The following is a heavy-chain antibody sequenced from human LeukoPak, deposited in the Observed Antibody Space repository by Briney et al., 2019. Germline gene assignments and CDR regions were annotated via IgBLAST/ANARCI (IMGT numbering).Heavy chain of an antibody. CDR1: GYTLTELS. CDR3: ATARNYDILTGSVWAFAFDI. J-gene: IGHJ3*02. Sequence: ASVKDSCKVSGYTLTELSMHWVRQAPGKGLEWMGGFDPEDGETIYAQKFQGRVTMTEDTSTDTAYMELSSLRSEDTAVYYCATARNYDILTGSVWAFAFDIWGQGTMVTVSS. D-gene: IGHD3-9*01. CDR2: FDPEDGET. V-gene: IGHV1-24*01.